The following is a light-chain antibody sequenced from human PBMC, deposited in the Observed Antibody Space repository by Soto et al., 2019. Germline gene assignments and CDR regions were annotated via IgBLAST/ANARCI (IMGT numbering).Light chain of an antibody. Sequence: SALTQPASVSGSPGQSITISCTGTSSDVGGYNYVSWYQQHPGKAPKLMIYDVSNRPSGVSNRFSGSKSGNTASLTISGLQAADEADYYCSSYTSSSPYVFGTGTKVTVL. J-gene: IGLJ1*01. V-gene: IGLV2-14*01. CDR3: SSYTSSSPYV. CDR1: SSDVGGYNY. CDR2: DVS.